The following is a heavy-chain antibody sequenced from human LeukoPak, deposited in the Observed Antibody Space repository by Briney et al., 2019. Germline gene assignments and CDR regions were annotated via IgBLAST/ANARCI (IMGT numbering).Heavy chain of an antibody. J-gene: IGHJ4*02. CDR2: ISGSGGST. CDR3: AKDRSRITGTTQSSY. CDR1: GFTFSSYA. Sequence: GGSLRLSCAAFGFTFSSYAMSWVRQAPGKGLEWVSAISGSGGSTYYADSVKGRFTISRDNSKNTLYLQMNSLRAEDTAVYYCAKDRSRITGTTQSSYWGQGTLVTVSS. V-gene: IGHV3-23*01. D-gene: IGHD1-7*01.